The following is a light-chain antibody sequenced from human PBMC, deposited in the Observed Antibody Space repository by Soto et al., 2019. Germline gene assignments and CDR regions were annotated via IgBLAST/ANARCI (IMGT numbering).Light chain of an antibody. CDR2: DVS. CDR1: SSDVGGYNY. V-gene: IGLV2-11*01. Sequence: QSVLTQPRSVSGAPGQSVTISCTGTSSDVGGYNYVSWYQQHPGKAPKLMIYDVSKRPSGVPDRFSGNKSANTASLTISGLQAGDEDDYYCCSYAGSYTYVFGTGTKVTVL. CDR3: CSYAGSYTYV. J-gene: IGLJ1*01.